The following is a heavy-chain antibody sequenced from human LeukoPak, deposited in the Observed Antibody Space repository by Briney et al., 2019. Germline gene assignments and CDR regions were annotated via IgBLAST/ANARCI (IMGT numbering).Heavy chain of an antibody. Sequence: ASVKVSCKASGGTFSSYAISCVRQSPGQGLEWIGRTPPILRIQNSAQKFQGRVTITAASSTSTASTELSSLRSEDTAVSYCARALVADATWFDPWGQGTMVTVSS. D-gene: IGHD2-15*01. J-gene: IGHJ5*02. V-gene: IGHV1-69*04. CDR1: GGTFSSYA. CDR3: ARALVADATWFDP. CDR2: TPPILRIQ.